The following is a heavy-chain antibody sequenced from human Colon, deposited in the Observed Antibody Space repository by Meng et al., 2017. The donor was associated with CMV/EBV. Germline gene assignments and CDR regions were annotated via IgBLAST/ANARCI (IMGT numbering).Heavy chain of an antibody. Sequence: GESLKISCAASGFTFRAYAMPWVRQAPGKGLEWVSTISTSGGRTYYADSVKGRFTISRDNSKSTLFLQMDSLRAEDTATFYCARQGFGDYSYYFDHWGQGILVTVSS. CDR3: ARQGFGDYSYYFDH. D-gene: IGHD4-17*01. CDR2: ISTSGGRT. CDR1: GFTFRAYA. V-gene: IGHV3-23*01. J-gene: IGHJ4*02.